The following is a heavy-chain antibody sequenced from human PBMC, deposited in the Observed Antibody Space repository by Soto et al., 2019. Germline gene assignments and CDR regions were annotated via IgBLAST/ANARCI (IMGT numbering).Heavy chain of an antibody. J-gene: IGHJ6*02. CDR3: ARQIGGGSFNSYYYYYGMDV. CDR2: INPNSGGT. D-gene: IGHD2-15*01. Sequence: VASVKVSCKASGYTFTGYYMHWVRQAPGQGLEWMGWINPNSGGTNYAQKFQGWVTMTRDTSISTAYMELSRLRSDDTAVYYCARQIGGGSFNSYYYYYGMDVWGQGTTVTVSS. CDR1: GYTFTGYY. V-gene: IGHV1-2*04.